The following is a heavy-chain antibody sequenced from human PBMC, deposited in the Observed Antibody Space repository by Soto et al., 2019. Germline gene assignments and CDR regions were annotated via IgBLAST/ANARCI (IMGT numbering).Heavy chain of an antibody. V-gene: IGHV3-7*01. CDR1: GFTFSSFW. D-gene: IGHD3-10*01. Sequence: EVQLVESGGGLVQPGGSLKLSCAASGFTFSSFWMNWVRQAPGKGLEWVANIKGDGSEKYYVDSVKGRFTISRDNAKNSLYLEMNSLRAEDTAVYYCAAGFPPDYWGQETLVTVSS. CDR3: AAGFPPDY. CDR2: IKGDGSEK. J-gene: IGHJ4*02.